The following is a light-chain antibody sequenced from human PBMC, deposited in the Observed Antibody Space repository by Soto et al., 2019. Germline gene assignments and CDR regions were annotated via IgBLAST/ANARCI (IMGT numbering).Light chain of an antibody. Sequence: ETVMTQSPANLSVSPGERATLSYRASQSVSSKLAWYQQKPGQAPRLLIYGASTRATGLPARFSGSGSGTEFTLTISSLQSEDLAVYYCQQYNNWPPWTFGQGTKVDI. CDR1: QSVSSK. V-gene: IGKV3-15*01. CDR2: GAS. J-gene: IGKJ1*01. CDR3: QQYNNWPPWT.